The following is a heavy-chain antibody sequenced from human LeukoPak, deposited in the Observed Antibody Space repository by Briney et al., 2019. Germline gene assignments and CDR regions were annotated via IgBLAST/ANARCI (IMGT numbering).Heavy chain of an antibody. CDR3: ARGDGYKYYFDY. CDR1: GGTFSSYA. J-gene: IGHJ4*02. V-gene: IGHV1-69*13. CDR2: IIPIFGTA. D-gene: IGHD5-24*01. Sequence: ASVKVSCKASGGTFSSYAISWVRQAPGQGLEWMGGIIPIFGTANYAQKFQGSVTITADESTSTAYMELSSLRSEDTAVYYCARGDGYKYYFDYWGQETLVPVSS.